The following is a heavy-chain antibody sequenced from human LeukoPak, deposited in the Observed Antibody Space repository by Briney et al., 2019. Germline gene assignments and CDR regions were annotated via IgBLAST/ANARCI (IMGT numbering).Heavy chain of an antibody. V-gene: IGHV3-33*01. CDR3: ATIVATIPY. CDR2: IWYDGSNK. CDR1: GVTFRSYG. D-gene: IGHD5-12*01. Sequence: PGGSLRLSCAASGVTFRSYGMHWVRQAPGKGLEWVAVIWYDGSNKYYADSVKGRFTISRDNSKNTLYLQMNSLRAEDTAVYYCATIVATIPYWGQGTLVTVSS. J-gene: IGHJ4*02.